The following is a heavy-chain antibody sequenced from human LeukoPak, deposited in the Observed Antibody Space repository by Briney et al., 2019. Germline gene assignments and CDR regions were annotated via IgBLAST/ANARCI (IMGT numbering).Heavy chain of an antibody. CDR3: ARVTSGITGGTYYYYYMDV. V-gene: IGHV3-21*01. J-gene: IGHJ6*03. D-gene: IGHD6-13*01. Sequence: GGSLRLSCAASGFTCSRYAMSWVRQAPGKGLEWVSSISSSKTYIYYADSVKGRFTISRNNVKNSLYLQMNSLRAEDTAVYYCARVTSGITGGTYYYYYMDVWGKGTTVTVSS. CDR1: GFTCSRYA. CDR2: ISSSKTYI.